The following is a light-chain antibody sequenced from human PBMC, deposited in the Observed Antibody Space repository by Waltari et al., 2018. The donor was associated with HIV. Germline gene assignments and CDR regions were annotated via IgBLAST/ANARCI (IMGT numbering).Light chain of an antibody. Sequence: QSALTQPASVSGSLGQSITISCTGTSSDVGGHNSVSWYQQHPGKAPKLLISDVSNRPSGVSNRFSGSKSGNTASPTISGLQAEDEADYYCSSYTANSRIFGGGTRLTVL. CDR2: DVS. V-gene: IGLV2-14*03. J-gene: IGLJ2*01. CDR3: SSYTANSRI. CDR1: SSDVGGHNS.